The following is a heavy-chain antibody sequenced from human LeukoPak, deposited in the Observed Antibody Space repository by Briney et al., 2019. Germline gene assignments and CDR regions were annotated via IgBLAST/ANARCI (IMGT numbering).Heavy chain of an antibody. D-gene: IGHD4-17*01. CDR1: GFTFDDYA. J-gene: IGHJ4*02. Sequence: GRSLRLSYAASGFTFDDYAMHWVRQAPGKGLEWVSGISWNSGSIGYADSVKGRFTISRDNAKNSLYLQMNSLRAEDTALYYCAAAQDYGDYSFDYWGQGTLVTVSS. V-gene: IGHV3-9*01. CDR3: AAAQDYGDYSFDY. CDR2: ISWNSGSI.